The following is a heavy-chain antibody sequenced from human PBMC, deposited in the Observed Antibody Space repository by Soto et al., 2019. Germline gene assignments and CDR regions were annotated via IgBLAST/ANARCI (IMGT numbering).Heavy chain of an antibody. Sequence: NPSETLSLTCTVSGASISSSSYYRGWIRQPPGKGLEWIGSIYYSGSTYYNPSLKSRVTISVDTSKNQFSLKLSSVTAADTAVYYCARLGPGVRGWGAFDIWGQGTMVT. V-gene: IGHV4-39*01. CDR2: IYYSGST. J-gene: IGHJ3*02. CDR1: GASISSSSYY. CDR3: ARLGPGVRGWGAFDI. D-gene: IGHD3-10*01.